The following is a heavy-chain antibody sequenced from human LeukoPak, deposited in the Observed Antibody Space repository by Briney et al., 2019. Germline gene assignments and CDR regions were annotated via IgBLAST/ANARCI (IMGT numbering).Heavy chain of an antibody. Sequence: SVKVSFKASGGTFIIYAISWVRQAPRQGLEWMGGIIAIFGTANYTQKFQGRVTLTADESTSTAYMELSSLRSEDTGVYYCATDLVVGATFFDYWGQGTLVTVSS. CDR1: GGTFIIYA. V-gene: IGHV1-69*01. CDR2: IIAIFGTA. D-gene: IGHD1-26*01. J-gene: IGHJ4*02. CDR3: ATDLVVGATFFDY.